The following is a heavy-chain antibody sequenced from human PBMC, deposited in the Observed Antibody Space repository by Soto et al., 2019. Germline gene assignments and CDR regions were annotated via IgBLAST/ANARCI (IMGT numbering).Heavy chain of an antibody. CDR3: ARIAATGRGWDV. V-gene: IGHV3-7*01. CDR2: IKQDGSEE. D-gene: IGHD6-13*01. J-gene: IGHJ6*02. Sequence: EVQLVESGGGLAQPGGSLRLSCVDSGFTFSSYWMSWVRQAPVKGLEWVGNIKQDGSEENYVDSLKGRFTISRDNAKNSMYLQMNSLRAEDTAVYYCARIAATGRGWDVWGQGTTVVVSS. CDR1: GFTFSSYW.